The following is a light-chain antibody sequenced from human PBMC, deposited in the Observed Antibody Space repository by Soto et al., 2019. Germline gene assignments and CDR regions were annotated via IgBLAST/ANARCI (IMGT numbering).Light chain of an antibody. Sequence: IVLTQSPATLSLSPGERATLSCRAIQSVSTYLAGYQQKSGQAPRLLSYDVSKRATGIPPRFSGSGAGTDFTLTISSLEPEDAATYYCQQRRSSLTFGGGTKVEIK. CDR3: QQRRSSLT. CDR1: QSVSTY. V-gene: IGKV3-11*01. CDR2: DVS. J-gene: IGKJ4*02.